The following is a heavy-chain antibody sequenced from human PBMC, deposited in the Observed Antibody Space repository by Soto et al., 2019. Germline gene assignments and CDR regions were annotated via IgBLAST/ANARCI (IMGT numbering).Heavy chain of an antibody. CDR2: IYYSGST. CDR3: ASSGIAVAGMTRGNAFDI. D-gene: IGHD6-19*01. J-gene: IGHJ3*02. Sequence: SETLSLTCTVSGGSISSYYWSWVRQPPGKGLEWIGYIYYSGSTNYNPSLKSRVTISVDTSKNQFSLKLSSVTAADTAVYYCASSGIAVAGMTRGNAFDIWGQGTMVTVSS. V-gene: IGHV4-59*01. CDR1: GGSISSYY.